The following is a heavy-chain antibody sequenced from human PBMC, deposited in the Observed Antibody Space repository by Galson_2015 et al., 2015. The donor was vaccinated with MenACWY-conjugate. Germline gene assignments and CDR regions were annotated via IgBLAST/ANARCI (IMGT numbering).Heavy chain of an antibody. CDR2: ISKSGSPI. V-gene: IGHV3-48*03. CDR3: TRVGSWIHQYFYYMHV. Sequence: SLRLSCAASGVTFTGYDFNWVRQAPGKGLEWLSYISKSGSPIYYADSVKGRFTISRDNTKKALFLEMNSLRAGDTGVYYCTRVGSWIHQYFYYMHVWAKGPRSPSP. CDR1: GVTFTGYD. J-gene: IGHJ6*03. D-gene: IGHD5-18*01.